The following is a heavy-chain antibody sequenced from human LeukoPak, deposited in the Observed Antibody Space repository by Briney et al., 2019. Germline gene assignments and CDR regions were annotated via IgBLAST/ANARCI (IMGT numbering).Heavy chain of an antibody. J-gene: IGHJ4*02. V-gene: IGHV3-48*03. D-gene: IGHD2/OR15-2a*01. CDR2: ISSSGSTI. CDR3: ATTLNWAYYFDY. Sequence: GGSLRLSCAASGFTFSSYEMNWVRQAPGKGLEWVSYISSSGSTIYYADSVKGRFTISRDNAKNSLYLQMNSLRAEDTAVYYCATTLNWAYYFDYWGQGTLVTVSS. CDR1: GFTFSSYE.